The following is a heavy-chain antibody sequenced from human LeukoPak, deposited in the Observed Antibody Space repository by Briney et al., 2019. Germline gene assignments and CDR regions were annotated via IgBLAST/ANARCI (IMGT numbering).Heavy chain of an antibody. CDR2: ISYDGSNK. V-gene: IGHV3-30-3*01. D-gene: IGHD4-17*01. Sequence: GGSLRLSCAASGFTFSSYAMHWVRQAPGKGLEWVAVISYDGSNKYYADSVKGRFTISRVNSKNTLYLQMNSLRAEDTAVYYCARAYQVLPMTTHFSVLDYWGQGTLVTVSS. CDR1: GFTFSSYA. CDR3: ARAYQVLPMTTHFSVLDY. J-gene: IGHJ4*02.